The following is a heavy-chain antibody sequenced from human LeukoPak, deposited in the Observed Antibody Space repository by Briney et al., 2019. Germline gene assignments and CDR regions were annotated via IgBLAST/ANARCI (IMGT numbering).Heavy chain of an antibody. CDR2: IYYSGST. Sequence: PSETLSLTCTVSGGSISSGGYYWSWIRQHPGKGLEWIGYIYYSGSTYYNPSLKSRVTISVDTSKNQFSLKLSSVTAADTAVYYCARVHWNDRPDDAFDIWGQGTMVTVSS. D-gene: IGHD1-1*01. J-gene: IGHJ3*02. V-gene: IGHV4-31*03. CDR1: GGSISSGGYY. CDR3: ARVHWNDRPDDAFDI.